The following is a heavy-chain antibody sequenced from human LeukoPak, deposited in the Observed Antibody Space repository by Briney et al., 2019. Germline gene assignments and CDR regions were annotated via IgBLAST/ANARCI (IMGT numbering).Heavy chain of an antibody. CDR1: GDSVSSNSAA. V-gene: IGHV6-1*01. CDR2: TYYRSKWYN. J-gene: IGHJ4*02. Sequence: SQTLSLSCDISGDSVSSNSAAWNWIRQSPSRGLEWLGRTYYRSKWYNDYAISVKSRMTINADTSKNQFSLQLNSVTPEDTAVYYCAKGRWALFDFWGQGTLVIVSS. CDR3: AKGRWALFDF. D-gene: IGHD3-10*01.